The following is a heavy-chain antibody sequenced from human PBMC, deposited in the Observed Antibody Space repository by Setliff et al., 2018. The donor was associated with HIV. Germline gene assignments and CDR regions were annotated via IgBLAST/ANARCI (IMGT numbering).Heavy chain of an antibody. CDR3: ARGQPPPGPGLVRGAYSSGSLDY. J-gene: IGHJ4*02. CDR1: GGSFSDYY. V-gene: IGHV4-34*01. D-gene: IGHD3-10*01. Sequence: SETLSLTCAVYGGSFSDYYWSWIRQPPGKGLEWIGKINHSGSTEYNSSLKSRVTISVDTSKKQFSLNLTSLTAADTAVYYCARGQPPPGPGLVRGAYSSGSLDYWGQGTPVTVSS. CDR2: INHSGST.